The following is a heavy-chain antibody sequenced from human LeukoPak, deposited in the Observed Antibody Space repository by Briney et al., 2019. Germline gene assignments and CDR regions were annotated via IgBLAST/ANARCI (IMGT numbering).Heavy chain of an antibody. CDR3: ASLYDIVGTTVDY. D-gene: IGHD1-26*01. CDR2: IDPNTGGT. CDR1: GYTFTGYY. Sequence: ASVKVSCKASGYTFTGYYMHWVRQAPGRGLEWMGRIDPNTGGTKSAKNFQGRVTMTRDTSISTAYMALSGLRSDDTAVYYCASLYDIVGTTVDYWGQGTLVTVSS. V-gene: IGHV1-2*06. J-gene: IGHJ4*02.